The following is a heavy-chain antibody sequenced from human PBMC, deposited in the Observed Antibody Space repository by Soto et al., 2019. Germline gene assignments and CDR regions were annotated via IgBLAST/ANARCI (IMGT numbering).Heavy chain of an antibody. J-gene: IGHJ4*02. V-gene: IGHV1-69*06. D-gene: IGHD2-15*01. CDR1: GGTFSSYA. Sequence: QVQLVQSGAEVKKPGSSVKVSCMASGGTFSSYAISWVRQAPGQGLEWMGGIIPIFGTANYAQKFQGRVTITADKSTSTAYMELSSLRSEDTAVYYCARSLYCSGGSCYSRYFDYWGQGTLVTVSS. CDR2: IIPIFGTA. CDR3: ARSLYCSGGSCYSRYFDY.